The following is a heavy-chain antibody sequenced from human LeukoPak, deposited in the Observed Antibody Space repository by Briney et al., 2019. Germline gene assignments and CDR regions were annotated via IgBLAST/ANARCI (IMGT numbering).Heavy chain of an antibody. CDR2: INHSGST. CDR3: ARGRGEGDSSGYLPFDY. Sequence: PSETLSLTCAVYGGSFSGYYWSWIRQPPGKGLEWIGEINHSGSTNYNPSLKSQVTISVDTSKNQFSLKLSSVTAADTAVYYCARGRGEGDSSGYLPFDYWGQGTLVTVSS. J-gene: IGHJ4*02. D-gene: IGHD3-22*01. V-gene: IGHV4-34*01. CDR1: GGSFSGYY.